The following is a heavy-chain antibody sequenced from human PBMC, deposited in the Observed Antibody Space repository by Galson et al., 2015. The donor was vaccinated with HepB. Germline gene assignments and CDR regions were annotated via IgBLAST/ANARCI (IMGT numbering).Heavy chain of an antibody. CDR1: GGSFSDHS. J-gene: IGHJ4*02. D-gene: IGHD6-19*01. CDR2: INHTGSA. Sequence: ETLSLTCAVYGGSFSDHSWGWIRQPPAMGLEWIGEINHTGSANYNSSLKSRVTISVDTSKKQFSLNLISVTAADTAVYYCARESLNGWSLDNWGQGTPVTVSS. CDR3: ARESLNGWSLDN. V-gene: IGHV4-34*01.